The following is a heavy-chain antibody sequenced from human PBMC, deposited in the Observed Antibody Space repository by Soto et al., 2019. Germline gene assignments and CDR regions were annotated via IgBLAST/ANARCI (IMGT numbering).Heavy chain of an antibody. V-gene: IGHV4-39*01. Sequence: QLQLQESGPGLVKPSETLSLTCTVSGGSISSSSYYWGWIRQPPGKGLEWIGSIYYSGSTYYNPSLKSRVTISVDTSKNQFSLKLSSVTAADTAVYYWARRWADFNYDFWSEDGMDVWGQGTTVTVSS. D-gene: IGHD3-3*01. CDR2: IYYSGST. CDR1: GGSISSSSYY. J-gene: IGHJ6*02. CDR3: ARRWADFNYDFWSEDGMDV.